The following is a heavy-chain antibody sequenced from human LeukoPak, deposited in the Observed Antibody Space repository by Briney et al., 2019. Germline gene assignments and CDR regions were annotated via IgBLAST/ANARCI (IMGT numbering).Heavy chain of an antibody. CDR3: AKDYCSSPSCFFFDY. V-gene: IGHV3-30*02. D-gene: IGHD2-2*01. Sequence: GGSLRLSCAASGFTFSSYGMHWVRQAPGKGLEWVAFIRYDGSNKYYADSVKGRFTISRDNTLYLQMNSLRAEDTAVYYCAKDYCSSPSCFFFDYWGQGTLVPGSS. J-gene: IGHJ4*02. CDR1: GFTFSSYG. CDR2: IRYDGSNK.